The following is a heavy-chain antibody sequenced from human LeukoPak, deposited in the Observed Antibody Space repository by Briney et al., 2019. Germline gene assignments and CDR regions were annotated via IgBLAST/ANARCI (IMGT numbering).Heavy chain of an antibody. V-gene: IGHV3-23*01. CDR3: ARAGVGARFEDY. CDR1: GFTFKNYA. Sequence: GGSLRLSCAASGFTFKNYAMNWVRQSPGQGLEWVSTISGDAVTSWYADSVKGRFTVSRDNSKNIVFLQMNNLRDEDTAVYYCARAGVGARFEDYWGQGTLVTVSS. CDR2: ISGDAVTS. J-gene: IGHJ4*02. D-gene: IGHD1-26*01.